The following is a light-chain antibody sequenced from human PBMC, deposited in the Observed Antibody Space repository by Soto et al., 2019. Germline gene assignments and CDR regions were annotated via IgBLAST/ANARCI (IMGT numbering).Light chain of an antibody. CDR3: QSYDSDLSESYV. V-gene: IGLV1-40*01. Sequence: QSVLTQPPSVSGAPGQTVTVSCTGSSSNIGAGFDVHWYQLVPGRAPRLLIYHNTNRPSGVADRFSGSKSGASASLAITGLRVEDEADYYCQSYDSDLSESYVFGTGTKLTVL. CDR2: HNT. J-gene: IGLJ1*01. CDR1: SSNIGAGFD.